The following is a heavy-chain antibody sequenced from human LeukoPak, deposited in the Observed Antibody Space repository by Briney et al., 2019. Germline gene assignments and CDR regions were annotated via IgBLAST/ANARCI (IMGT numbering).Heavy chain of an antibody. Sequence: SETLSRTCTVSGGSISSGGYYWSWIRQHPGKGLEWIGYIYYSGSTYYNPSLKSRVTISVDTSKNQFSLKLSSVTAADTAVYYCARGSPYDFWSGPDFDYWGQGTLVTVSS. V-gene: IGHV4-31*03. CDR1: GGSISSGGYY. CDR3: ARGSPYDFWSGPDFDY. D-gene: IGHD3-3*01. J-gene: IGHJ4*02. CDR2: IYYSGST.